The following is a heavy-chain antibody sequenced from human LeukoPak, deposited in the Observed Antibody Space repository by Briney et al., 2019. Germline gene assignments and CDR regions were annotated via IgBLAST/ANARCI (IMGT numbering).Heavy chain of an antibody. V-gene: IGHV4-39*01. CDR2: IYYSGST. CDR1: GGSISSSSYY. CDR3: ARHEAWFDP. Sequence: SETLSLTCTVSGGSISSSSYYWGWLRQPPGKGLEWIGSIYYSGSTYYNPSLKSRVTISVDTSKNQFSLKLSSVTAADTAVYYCARHEAWFDPWGQGTLVTVSS. J-gene: IGHJ5*02.